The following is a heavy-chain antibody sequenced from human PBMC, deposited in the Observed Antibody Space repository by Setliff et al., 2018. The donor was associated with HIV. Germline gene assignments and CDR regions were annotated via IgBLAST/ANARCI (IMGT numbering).Heavy chain of an antibody. D-gene: IGHD3-10*01. CDR3: AREYFGSGSYVRSFDI. CDR1: GYFFNHYG. Sequence: ASVKVSCKASGYFFNHYGIAWVRQAPGQGLEWMGWISGYNGHTNYAQKFQGRVIMTTDTSTSTAYMELRSLRSDDTAVYYCAREYFGSGSYVRSFDIWGQGTLVTVSS. J-gene: IGHJ3*02. V-gene: IGHV1-18*01. CDR2: ISGYNGHT.